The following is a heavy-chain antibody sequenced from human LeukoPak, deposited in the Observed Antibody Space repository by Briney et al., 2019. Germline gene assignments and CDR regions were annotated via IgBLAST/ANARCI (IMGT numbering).Heavy chain of an antibody. Sequence: GESLKISCKGSGYSFTSYWIGWVRQMPGKGLEWMGIIYPGDSDTRYSPSFQGQVTISADKSISTAYLQWSSLKASDTAMYYCARSRATIFGVVIRPHWFDPWGQGTLSPSPQ. V-gene: IGHV5-51*01. CDR1: GYSFTSYW. CDR3: ARSRATIFGVVIRPHWFDP. D-gene: IGHD3-3*01. J-gene: IGHJ5*02. CDR2: IYPGDSDT.